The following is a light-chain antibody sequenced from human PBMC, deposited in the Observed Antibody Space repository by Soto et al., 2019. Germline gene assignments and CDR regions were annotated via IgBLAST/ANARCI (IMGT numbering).Light chain of an antibody. CDR2: KAS. CDR1: QSISDW. CDR3: QQHNDYPIT. V-gene: IGKV1-5*03. J-gene: IGKJ5*01. Sequence: DIQMTQSPSTLSASVGDGVTITCRASQSISDWLAWYQQKPGKAPYLLIYKASNLESGVPSRFSGSGSGTEFTLTISSLQPDDFATYYCQQHNDYPITFGQGTRLE.